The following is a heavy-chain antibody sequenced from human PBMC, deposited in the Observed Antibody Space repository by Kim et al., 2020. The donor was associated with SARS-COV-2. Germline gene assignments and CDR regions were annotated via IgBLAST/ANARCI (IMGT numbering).Heavy chain of an antibody. CDR1: GGSISSSSYY. CDR3: ARQNSIRRAAAPGGFDY. V-gene: IGHV4-39*01. J-gene: IGHJ4*02. D-gene: IGHD2-2*01. Sequence: SETLSLTCTVSGGSISSSSYYWGWIRQPPGKGLEWIGSIYYSGSTYYNPSLKSRVTISVDTSKNQFSLKLSSVTAADTAVYYCARQNSIRRAAAPGGFDYWGQGTLVTVSS. CDR2: IYYSGST.